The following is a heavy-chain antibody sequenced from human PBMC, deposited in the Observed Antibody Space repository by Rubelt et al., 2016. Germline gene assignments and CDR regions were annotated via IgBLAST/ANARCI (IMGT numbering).Heavy chain of an antibody. V-gene: IGHV4-39*07. D-gene: IGHD6-6*01. CDR3: ARTGPSTSSIY. J-gene: IGHJ4*02. Sequence: VWIRQPPGKGLEWIGSIYYTGSTYYNPYLKSRVTISADTSKNQFSLKLSSVTAADTAVYYCARTGPSTSSIYWGQGTLVTVSS. CDR2: IYYTGST.